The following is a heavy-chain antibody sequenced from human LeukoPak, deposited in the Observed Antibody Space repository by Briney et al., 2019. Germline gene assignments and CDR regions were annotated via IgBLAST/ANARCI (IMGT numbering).Heavy chain of an antibody. J-gene: IGHJ4*02. CDR1: GFTFSNYG. CDR3: ARGYDYGDYGVVE. D-gene: IGHD4-17*01. V-gene: IGHV3-33*01. Sequence: GGSLRLSCAASGFTFSNYGMHWVRQAPGKGLEWVAVIWYDGSNKYYSDSVRGRFTISRDNSKNTLYLQMNSLRAEDTAVYYCARGYDYGDYGVVEWGQGTLVTVSS. CDR2: IWYDGSNK.